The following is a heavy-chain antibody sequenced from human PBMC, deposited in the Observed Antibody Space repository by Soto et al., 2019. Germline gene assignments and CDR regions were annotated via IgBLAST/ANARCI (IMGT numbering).Heavy chain of an antibody. CDR3: ARQGYYGSGSYYKFRWFDP. J-gene: IGHJ5*02. CDR1: GGSISSGSYY. D-gene: IGHD3-10*01. V-gene: IGHV4-39*01. Sequence: SETLSLTCSVSGGSISSGSYYWGWIRQPPGKGLEWIASIYYSGSTYYNPSLKNRVTIFVYTSKNQFSLKLSSVTAADTALYYCARQGYYGSGSYYKFRWFDPWGQGTLVT. CDR2: IYYSGST.